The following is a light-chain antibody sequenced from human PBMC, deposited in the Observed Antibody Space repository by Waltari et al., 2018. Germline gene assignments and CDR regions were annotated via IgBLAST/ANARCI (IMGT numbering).Light chain of an antibody. J-gene: IGLJ1*01. CDR3: SAYTTSNTLV. CDR2: EVK. CDR1: SDDIGRYNH. V-gene: IGLV2-14*01. Sequence: QSALTQPASVSGSPGQSITISCTGTSDDIGRYNHVPWYQLHPGKAPKLIIYEVKYRPSGVSSRFSGSRSANTASLTISGLQAEDEADYCCSAYTTSNTLVFGTGTYVTVL.